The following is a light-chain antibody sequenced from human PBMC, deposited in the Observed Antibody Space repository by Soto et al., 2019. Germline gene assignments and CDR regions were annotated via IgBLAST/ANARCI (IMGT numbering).Light chain of an antibody. V-gene: IGKV3-20*01. CDR2: GAS. CDR1: RSVSNY. Sequence: EIVLTQSPGTLSLSPGESATLSCRASRSVSNYLAWYQQKPGQAPRLLIHGASNRATGIPDRFSGSGSGTDFTLTISRLEPEDFAVYYCQQYGSSGTFGQGTKVDIK. J-gene: IGKJ1*01. CDR3: QQYGSSGT.